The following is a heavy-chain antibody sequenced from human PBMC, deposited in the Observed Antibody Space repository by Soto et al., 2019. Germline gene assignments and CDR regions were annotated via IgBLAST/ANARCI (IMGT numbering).Heavy chain of an antibody. CDR2: IRATGGQT. V-gene: IGHV3-23*01. CDR3: XXXXXXGVVSPSHDS. CDR1: GFTFRNFV. Sequence: EVQLLESGGGVVQPGGSLRLSCAASGFTFRNFVMSWVRQAPGKGLEWVSAIRATGGQTFYADSVKGRFTISRDNSKNMLXLXXDSLRDEDTAXYFCXXXXXXGVVSPSHDSWGQGTLVTVSS. D-gene: IGHD2-21*01. J-gene: IGHJ4*02.